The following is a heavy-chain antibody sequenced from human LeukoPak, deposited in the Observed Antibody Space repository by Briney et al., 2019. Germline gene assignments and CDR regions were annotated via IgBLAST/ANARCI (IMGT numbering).Heavy chain of an antibody. CDR2: IYYSGNT. J-gene: IGHJ6*03. CDR1: GGSITSFS. Sequence: SETLSLTCTVSGGSITSFSWSWIRQPPGKGLEWIGYIYYSGNTNYSPALKSRVSMSVDTSKNQLSLRLSSVTAADTAVYYCARGGYCSTTSCRGGYYYYYYMDVWGKGTTVTISS. CDR3: ARGGYCSTTSCRGGYYYYYYMDV. V-gene: IGHV4-59*01. D-gene: IGHD2-2*03.